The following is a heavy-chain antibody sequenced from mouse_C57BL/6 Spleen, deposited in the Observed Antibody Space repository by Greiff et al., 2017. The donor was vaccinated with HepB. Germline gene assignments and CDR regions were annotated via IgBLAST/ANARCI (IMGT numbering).Heavy chain of an antibody. CDR3: ARVGYGNYQGYFDV. D-gene: IGHD2-1*01. CDR1: GYAFSSYW. V-gene: IGHV1-80*01. CDR2: IYPGDGDT. J-gene: IGHJ1*03. Sequence: QVQLQQSGAELVKPGASVKISCKASGYAFSSYWMNWVKQRPGKGLEWIGQIYPGDGDTNYNGKLKGKATLTADKSASTAYMQLSSLTSEYSAVYFCARVGYGNYQGYFDVWGTGTTVTVSS.